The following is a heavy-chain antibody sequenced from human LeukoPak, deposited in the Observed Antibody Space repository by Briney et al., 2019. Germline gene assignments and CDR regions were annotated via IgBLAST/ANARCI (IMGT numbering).Heavy chain of an antibody. J-gene: IGHJ5*02. CDR2: INVGGTT. Sequence: PSETLSLTCTVFGGSVSSFYWSWLRQPAGKGLEWIGRINVGGTTTYNPSLKGRVRLSLDTAKNHFSMKLNSVTAADTAIYYCARDTIVLRPSARLWFDPWGQGTLVTVSS. CDR1: GGSVSSFY. V-gene: IGHV4-4*07. CDR3: ARDTIVLRPSARLWFDP. D-gene: IGHD2-8*01.